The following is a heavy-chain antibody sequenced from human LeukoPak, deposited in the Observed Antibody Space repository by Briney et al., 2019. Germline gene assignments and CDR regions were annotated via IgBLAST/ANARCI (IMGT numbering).Heavy chain of an antibody. CDR3: ARSSSHYYYMDV. V-gene: IGHV3-21*01. D-gene: IGHD6-6*01. CDR1: GFTFSSYS. CDR2: ISSSSSYI. J-gene: IGHJ6*03. Sequence: GGSLRLSCAASGFTFSSYSMNWVRQAPGKGLEWVSSISSSSSYIYYADSVKGRFTISRDNAKNSLYLQMNSLRAEDTAVCYCARSSSHYYYMDVWGKGTTVTVSS.